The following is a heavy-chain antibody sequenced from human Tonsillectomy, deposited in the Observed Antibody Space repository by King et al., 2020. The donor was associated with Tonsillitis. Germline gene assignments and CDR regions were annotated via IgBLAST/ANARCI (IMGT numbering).Heavy chain of an antibody. CDR3: ARPVWFGYPRLLDY. J-gene: IGHJ4*02. CDR1: GFTFSSYW. D-gene: IGHD3-3*01. V-gene: IGHV3-7*01. Sequence: VQLVESGGGLVQPGGSLRLSCVASGFTFSSYWMSWVRQAPGKGLEWVANIKQDESEKYYVDSVKGRFTISRDNAKNSLYMQMNSLRAEDTAVYFCARPVWFGYPRLLDYWGQGTLVTVSS. CDR2: IKQDESEK.